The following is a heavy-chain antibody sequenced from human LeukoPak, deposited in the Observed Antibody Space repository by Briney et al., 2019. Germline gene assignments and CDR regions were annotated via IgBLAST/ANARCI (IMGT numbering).Heavy chain of an antibody. Sequence: PGGSLRLSCAASGFTFSTYWMTWVRQAPGKGLEWVANIQRDGSEKNYVDSVKGRFTISRDNAKNSLYLQMNNLRAEDTAVHYCARPLDYYDSSGYYPEYYFDYWGQGTLVTVSS. J-gene: IGHJ4*02. V-gene: IGHV3-7*01. D-gene: IGHD3-22*01. CDR3: ARPLDYYDSSGYYPEYYFDY. CDR2: IQRDGSEK. CDR1: GFTFSTYW.